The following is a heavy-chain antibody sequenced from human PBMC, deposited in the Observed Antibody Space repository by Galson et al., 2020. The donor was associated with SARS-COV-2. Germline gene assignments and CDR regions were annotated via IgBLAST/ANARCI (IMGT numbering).Heavy chain of an antibody. Sequence: GESLKISCAASGFTFSSYGMHWVRQAPGKGLEWVAVISYDGSNKYYADSVKGRFTISRDNSKNTLYLQMNSLRAEDTAVYYCAKDGDGSGSYFFYGMDVWGQGTTVTVSS. CDR2: ISYDGSNK. CDR1: GFTFSSYG. D-gene: IGHD3-10*01. J-gene: IGHJ6*02. CDR3: AKDGDGSGSYFFYGMDV. V-gene: IGHV3-30*18.